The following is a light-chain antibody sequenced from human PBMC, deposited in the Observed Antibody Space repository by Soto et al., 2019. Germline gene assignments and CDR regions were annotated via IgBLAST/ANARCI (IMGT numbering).Light chain of an antibody. CDR2: DAS. Sequence: IKLTQSPASLSASVGDKVTITCRASQSIRSYLNWVQQKPGKAPKLLIYDASSLQTGVPSRFSGSGSGTDFSLTITSLQPADFATYYCQQYHVYSPWTFGQGTKVDIK. CDR1: QSIRSY. CDR3: QQYHVYSPWT. V-gene: IGKV1-16*01. J-gene: IGKJ1*01.